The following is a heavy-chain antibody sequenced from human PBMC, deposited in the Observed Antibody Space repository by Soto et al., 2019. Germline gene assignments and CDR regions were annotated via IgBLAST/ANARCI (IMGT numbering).Heavy chain of an antibody. D-gene: IGHD3-3*01. J-gene: IGHJ6*02. Sequence: SETLSLTCTVSGGSMSPYYWTWIRQPPGKGLEWIANIYYRGNTNYNPSFESRVTISIDTSKNQFSLKLNPMTAADTAVYYCARHSKKPGDFDYYYGMDVWGQGTTVTVSS. V-gene: IGHV4-59*08. CDR1: GGSMSPYY. CDR3: ARHSKKPGDFDYYYGMDV. CDR2: IYYRGNT.